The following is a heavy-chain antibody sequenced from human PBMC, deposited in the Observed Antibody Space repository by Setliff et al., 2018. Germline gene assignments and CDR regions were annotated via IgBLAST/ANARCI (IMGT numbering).Heavy chain of an antibody. CDR1: GESIRSNNW. V-gene: IGHV4-4*02. D-gene: IGHD6-6*01. Sequence: SETLSLTCTVSGESIRSNNWWNWVRQPPGKGLEWIGEIYQSGTTNYNPSLKSRVTISAATSKNQFSLKLSSVTAADTAVYYCARSIAARMYYFDYWGQGTLVTVSS. J-gene: IGHJ4*02. CDR2: IYQSGTT. CDR3: ARSIAARMYYFDY.